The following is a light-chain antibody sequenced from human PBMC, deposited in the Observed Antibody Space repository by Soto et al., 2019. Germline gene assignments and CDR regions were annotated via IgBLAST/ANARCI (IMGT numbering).Light chain of an antibody. CDR2: EVS. J-gene: IGLJ2*01. Sequence: QSALTQPASVSGSPGQSITISCTGTSRDVGGYKYVSWYQQHPGKAPKLIIYEVSNRPSGVSNRFSGSKSGNTASLTISGLQAEDEADYYCTSXRXSXXXVFGGGX. CDR1: SRDVGGYKY. V-gene: IGLV2-14*01. CDR3: TSXRXSXXXV.